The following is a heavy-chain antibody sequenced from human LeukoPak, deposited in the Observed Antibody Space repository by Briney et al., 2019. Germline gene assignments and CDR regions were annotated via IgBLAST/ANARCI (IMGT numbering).Heavy chain of an antibody. CDR3: ARHIYCTNGVCASDAFDI. J-gene: IGHJ3*02. CDR1: GDSVSSNSAA. Sequence: SQTLSLTCAISGDSVSSNSAAWNWIRQSPSRGLEWLGRTYYRSKWYNDYAVSVKSRITINPDTSKNQFSLQLNSVTPEDTAVYYCARHIYCTNGVCASDAFDIWSQGTMVTVSS. CDR2: TYYRSKWYN. V-gene: IGHV6-1*01. D-gene: IGHD2-8*01.